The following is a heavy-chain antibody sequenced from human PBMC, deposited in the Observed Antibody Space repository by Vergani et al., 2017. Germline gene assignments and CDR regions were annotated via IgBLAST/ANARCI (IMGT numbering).Heavy chain of an antibody. CDR3: ARSRRYYGAGSPDY. V-gene: IGHV4-59*02. CDR2: VSFRGDT. J-gene: IGHJ4*02. Sequence: QVKLQASGPGLVKPSETLSLTCPVSGASVNSYYWSWIRQPPGKGLEWIGYVSFRGDTLYDPSVKGRMTISLNTSSNQFSLYLTSVTAADTAVYYCARSRRYYGAGSPDYWGQGTLVTVSS. D-gene: IGHD3-10*01. CDR1: GASVNSYY.